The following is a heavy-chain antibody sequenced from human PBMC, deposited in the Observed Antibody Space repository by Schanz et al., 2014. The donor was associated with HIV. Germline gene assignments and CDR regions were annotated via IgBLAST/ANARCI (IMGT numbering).Heavy chain of an antibody. CDR2: ISSSGTYI. CDR1: GFSFISYS. V-gene: IGHV3-21*01. D-gene: IGHD2-15*01. Sequence: EVQLVESGGGLVKPGGSLRLSCAASGFSFISYSVNWVRQAPGKGLEWVSSISSSGTYIHYADSVKGRFTISRDNAKNSLYLHMSSLRAEDTAVYYCAREDCSGGSCFSNYYYYAMDVWGQGTTVTVSS. J-gene: IGHJ6*02. CDR3: AREDCSGGSCFSNYYYYAMDV.